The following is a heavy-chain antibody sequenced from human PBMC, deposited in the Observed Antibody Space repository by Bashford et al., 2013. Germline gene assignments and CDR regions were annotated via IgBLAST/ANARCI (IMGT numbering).Heavy chain of an antibody. V-gene: IGHV3-21*04. CDR3: VRVRKWPYFYYYGLDV. J-gene: IGHJ6*02. CDR2: ISTSGSHI. D-gene: IGHD2-21*01. Sequence: VRQAPGRGLEWVSCISTSGSHIYYADSVKGRHSISRDDVRKMVSLQMTSLRAEDAAMYYCVRVRKWPYFYYYGLDVWGQGTTVTVSS.